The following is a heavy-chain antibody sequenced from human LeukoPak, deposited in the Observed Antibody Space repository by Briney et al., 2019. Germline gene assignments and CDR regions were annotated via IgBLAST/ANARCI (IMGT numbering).Heavy chain of an antibody. CDR3: VRTVTAVGRIDC. Sequence: SQTLSLTCAISGDSISNSSAAWNWIRHSPSRGLEWLGRTYYRSKWYNDYAVSVESRIRINPDTSKNHFSLYLNSVTPDDTAVYYCVRTVTAVGRIDCWGQGALVTVSS. J-gene: IGHJ4*02. D-gene: IGHD6-13*01. CDR2: TYYRSKWYN. V-gene: IGHV6-1*01. CDR1: GDSISNSSAA.